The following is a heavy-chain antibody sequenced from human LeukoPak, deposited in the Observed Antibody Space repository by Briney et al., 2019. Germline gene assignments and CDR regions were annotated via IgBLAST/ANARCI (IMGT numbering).Heavy chain of an antibody. CDR2: IYPGDSDT. CDR3: ARRYAVDTVLVMIDF. V-gene: IGHV5-51*01. J-gene: IGHJ4*02. CDR1: GYSFTNYW. D-gene: IGHD5-18*01. Sequence: GESLKISCKASGYSFTNYWIAWVRQMPGKGLEWMGIIYPGDSDTRYSPSFQGQVTMSADKSISTAYLQWSSLKASDTAMYYCARRYAVDTVLVMIDFWGQGTLVTVSS.